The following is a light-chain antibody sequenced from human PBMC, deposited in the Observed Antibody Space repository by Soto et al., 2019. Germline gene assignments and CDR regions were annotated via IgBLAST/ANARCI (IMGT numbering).Light chain of an antibody. J-gene: IGLJ1*01. CDR3: SSHTGSSNFYV. V-gene: IGLV2-8*01. CDR1: SSDVGDFNH. CDR2: EVT. Sequence: QSVLTQPPSASESPGQSVTISCTGSSSDVGDFNHVSWYQQQPGKAPQLMIYEVTKRPSGVPDRFSGSKSGDTASLTVSGLQAEDEADYYCSSHTGSSNFYVFGSGTKVTVL.